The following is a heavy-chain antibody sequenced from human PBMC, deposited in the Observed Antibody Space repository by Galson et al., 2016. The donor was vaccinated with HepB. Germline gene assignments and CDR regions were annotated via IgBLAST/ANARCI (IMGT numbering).Heavy chain of an antibody. D-gene: IGHD5-24*01. V-gene: IGHV4-59*01. Sequence: SETLSLTCTVSGGSISSYYWSWIRQPPGKGLEWIGYIYYSGSTNYNPSLKSRVTISVDTSKNQFSLKLSSVTAADTAVFYCARISRRWDYFDYWGQGTLVTVSS. CDR3: ARISRRWDYFDY. CDR2: IYYSGST. J-gene: IGHJ4*02. CDR1: GGSISSYY.